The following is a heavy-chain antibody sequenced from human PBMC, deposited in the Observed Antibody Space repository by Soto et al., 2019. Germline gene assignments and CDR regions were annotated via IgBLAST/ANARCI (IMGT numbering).Heavy chain of an antibody. CDR3: AREGEYSSSSRYYYYGMDV. Sequence: SETLSLTCTVSGGSISSYYWSWIRQPPGKGLEWIGYIYYSGSTNYNPSLKSRVTISVDTSKNQFSLKLSSVTAADTAVYYCAREGEYSSSSRYYYYGMDVWGQGTTVTVS. V-gene: IGHV4-59*01. D-gene: IGHD6-6*01. CDR2: IYYSGST. J-gene: IGHJ6*02. CDR1: GGSISSYY.